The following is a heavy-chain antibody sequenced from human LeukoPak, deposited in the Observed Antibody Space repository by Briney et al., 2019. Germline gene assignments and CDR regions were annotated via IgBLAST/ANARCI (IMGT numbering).Heavy chain of an antibody. D-gene: IGHD3-22*01. V-gene: IGHV4-59*01. J-gene: IGHJ4*02. CDR3: ARETRYDSSGYYSPWFDY. CDR1: GGSISSYY. CDR2: IYYSGST. Sequence: SETLSLTCTVSGGSISSYYWSWIRQPPGKGLEWIGYIYYSGSTNYNPSLKSRVTISGDTSKNQFSLKLSSVTAADTAVYYCARETRYDSSGYYSPWFDYWGQGTLVTVSS.